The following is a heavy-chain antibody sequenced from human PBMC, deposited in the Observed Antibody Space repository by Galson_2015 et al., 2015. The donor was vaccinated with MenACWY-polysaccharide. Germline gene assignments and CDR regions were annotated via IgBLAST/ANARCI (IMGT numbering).Heavy chain of an antibody. D-gene: IGHD3-10*01. CDR1: GFTFSNHA. CDR2: ITSGGGGT. CDR3: SRNRGSNFRYYMDV. Sequence: SLRLSCAASGFTFSNHAMSWVRQAPGKGLEWVSGITSGGGGTHYADSVKGRFTISRDNSKNTVSLQTNSLRAEDTALYYCSRNRGSNFRYYMDVWGKGTTVTVSS. V-gene: IGHV3-23*01. J-gene: IGHJ6*03.